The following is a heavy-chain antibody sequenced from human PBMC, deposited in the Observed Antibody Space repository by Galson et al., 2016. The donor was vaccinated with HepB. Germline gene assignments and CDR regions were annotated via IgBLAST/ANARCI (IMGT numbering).Heavy chain of an antibody. Sequence: SLRLSCAASGFSFSSHWMNWVRQAPGKGLVWVPRINYDGSKIDYEESVKGRFTISRDNAKNTLYLQMSSLRADDTAVYYCASTLRFLEWFFDYWGQGTLVTVSS. J-gene: IGHJ4*02. CDR3: ASTLRFLEWFFDY. D-gene: IGHD3-3*01. CDR1: GFSFSSHW. V-gene: IGHV3-74*01. CDR2: INYDGSKI.